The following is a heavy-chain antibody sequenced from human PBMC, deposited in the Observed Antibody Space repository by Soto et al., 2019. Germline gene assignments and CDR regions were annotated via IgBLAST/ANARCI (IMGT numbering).Heavy chain of an antibody. CDR3: ATGSDALDI. D-gene: IGHD1-1*01. CDR2: ISSSRRFI. V-gene: IGHV3-21*01. Sequence: GGSLRLSCAGSGFTFSHYNMNWVRQAPGKGLERVSSISSSRRFIYYADSVKGRFTISSDLAKNSLSLQMNSLRAEDTAVYYCATGSDALDIWGQGTMVTVAS. J-gene: IGHJ3*02. CDR1: GFTFSHYN.